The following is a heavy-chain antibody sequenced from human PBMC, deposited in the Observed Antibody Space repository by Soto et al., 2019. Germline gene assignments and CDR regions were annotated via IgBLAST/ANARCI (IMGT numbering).Heavy chain of an antibody. Sequence: SETLSLTCTVSGGSISSYYWSWIRQPPGRGLEWIGYIYYSGGTNYNPSLKTRVTISVDTSKNQFSLKLSSVTAADTAVYYCASPASWGQGTLVTVSS. CDR1: GGSISSYY. CDR3: ASPAS. CDR2: IYYSGGT. J-gene: IGHJ5*02. V-gene: IGHV4-59*08.